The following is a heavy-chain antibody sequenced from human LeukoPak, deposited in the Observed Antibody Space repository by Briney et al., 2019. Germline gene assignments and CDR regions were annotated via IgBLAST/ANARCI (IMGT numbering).Heavy chain of an antibody. J-gene: IGHJ3*02. CDR2: INTNTGNP. V-gene: IGHV7-4-1*01. D-gene: IGHD3-22*01. CDR1: GYTFTSYA. CDR3: AREYYSDRSGYLDAFDI. Sequence: ASVKVSCKASGYTFTSYAMNWVRQAPGQGLEWMGWINTNTGNPPCAQGFTGRFVFSLDTSVSTAYLRICRLKAEDTAVYYSAREYYSDRSGYLDAFDIWGQGTMVTVSS.